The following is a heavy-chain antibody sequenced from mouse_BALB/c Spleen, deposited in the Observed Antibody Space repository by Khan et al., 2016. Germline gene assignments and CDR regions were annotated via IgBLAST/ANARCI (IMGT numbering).Heavy chain of an antibody. J-gene: IGHJ3*01. CDR3: ARKGLRRGFAY. CDR1: GFTFSDYY. D-gene: IGHD2-4*01. V-gene: IGHV5-4*02. Sequence: EVALVESGGGLVKPGGFLKLSCAASGFTFSDYYMYWVRQTPEKRLEWVATISYGGSYPYYPDSAKWRFTISRDTAKNNLYLQMSSLKSEETAMYYCARKGLRRGFAYLGQGTLVTVSA. CDR2: ISYGGSYP.